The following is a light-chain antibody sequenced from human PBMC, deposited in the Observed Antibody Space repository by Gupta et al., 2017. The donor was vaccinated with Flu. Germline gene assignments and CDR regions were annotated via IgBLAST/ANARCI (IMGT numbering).Light chain of an antibody. Sequence: QSALTQPASVSGSPGQSITISCHGASSDIGGYKSVSWYQQHPDKAPKLMIFDVDTRPSEFSNRFAGSKSANTASLTISGLQAEDEADYYCSSYTGINTVLFGGGTRLTVL. CDR1: SSDIGGYKS. CDR2: DVD. CDR3: SSYTGINTVL. J-gene: IGLJ3*02. V-gene: IGLV2-14*03.